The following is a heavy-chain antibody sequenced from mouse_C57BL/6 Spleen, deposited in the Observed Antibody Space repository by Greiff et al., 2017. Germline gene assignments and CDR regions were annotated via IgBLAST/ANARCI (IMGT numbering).Heavy chain of an antibody. CDR3: ARGVVEYYFDY. CDR1: GYTFTSYG. Sequence: QVHVKQSGAELARPGASVKLSCKASGYTFTSYGISWVKQRTGQGLEWIGEIYPRSGNTYYNEKFKGKATLTADKSSSTAYMELRSLTSEDSAVYFCARGVVEYYFDYWGQGTTLTVSS. J-gene: IGHJ2*01. CDR2: IYPRSGNT. D-gene: IGHD1-1*01. V-gene: IGHV1-81*01.